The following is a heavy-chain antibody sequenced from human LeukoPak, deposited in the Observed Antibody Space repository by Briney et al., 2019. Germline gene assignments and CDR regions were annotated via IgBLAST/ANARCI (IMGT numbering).Heavy chain of an antibody. V-gene: IGHV3-21*04. CDR1: GFTFCSYS. CDR3: ARDTRPPNDYGDYGGDSLPRLSPYYYYGMDV. J-gene: IGHJ6*02. Sequence: GGTLRLSCAASGFTFCSYSMNWVRQAPGKELEWVLAISSSSSYIYYAASVKGRFTISRDNAKNSLYLQMNSLRAEDTAVYYCARDTRPPNDYGDYGGDSLPRLSPYYYYGMDVWGQGTTVTVSS. D-gene: IGHD4-17*01. CDR2: ISSSSSYI.